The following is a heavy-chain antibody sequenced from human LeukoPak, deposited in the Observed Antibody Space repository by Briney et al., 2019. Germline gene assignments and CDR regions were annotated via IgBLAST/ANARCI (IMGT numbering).Heavy chain of an antibody. D-gene: IGHD5-18*01. CDR2: INRSGST. V-gene: IGHV4-34*01. J-gene: IGHJ5*02. CDR1: GGSFSDYY. Sequence: SETLSLTCAVYGGSFSDYYWSWIRQPPGKGLELIGEINRSGSTNYNASLKSRVTISVDTSKNQFSLRLSSVTAADTAVYYCAPRGDIEHSYGYGKWFDPWGQGTRVTVSS. CDR3: APRGDIEHSYGYGKWFDP.